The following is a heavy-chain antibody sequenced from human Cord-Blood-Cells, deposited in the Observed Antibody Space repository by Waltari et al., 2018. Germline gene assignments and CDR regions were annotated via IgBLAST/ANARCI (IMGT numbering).Heavy chain of an antibody. D-gene: IGHD1-26*01. V-gene: IGHV1-69*10. CDR2: IIPNLGIA. CDR3: ARGYSGSYPFDY. CDR1: GGTFSSYA. Sequence: QVQLVQSGAAVKKPGSSVKVSCKASGGTFSSYAISWVRQAPGQGLEWMGGIIPNLGIANYAKKFQGRVTITAEKSTSTAYMELSSLRSEDTAVYYCARGYSGSYPFDYWGQGTLVTVSS. J-gene: IGHJ4*02.